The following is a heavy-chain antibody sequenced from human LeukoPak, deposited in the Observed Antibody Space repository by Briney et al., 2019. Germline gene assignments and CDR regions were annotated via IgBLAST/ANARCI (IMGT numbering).Heavy chain of an antibody. Sequence: GGSLRLSCAASGFTFSNYWMHWVRQVPGKGLFWVSRINSDGSSTTYADSVKGRFTISRDNSKNTLYLQMNSLRAEDTALYYCARDRRYYDSSGYYFHWYFDLWGRGTLVTVSS. D-gene: IGHD3-22*01. CDR1: GFTFSNYW. J-gene: IGHJ2*01. CDR2: INSDGSST. V-gene: IGHV3-74*01. CDR3: ARDRRYYDSSGYYFHWYFDL.